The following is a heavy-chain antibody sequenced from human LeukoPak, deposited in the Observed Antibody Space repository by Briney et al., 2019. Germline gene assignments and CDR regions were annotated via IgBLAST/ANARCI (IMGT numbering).Heavy chain of an antibody. J-gene: IGHJ4*02. CDR2: MNPNSGNT. CDR1: GYTFTSYD. CDR3: ARNVPSTGDFVY. Sequence: GASVKVSCKASGYTFTSYDINWVRQATGQGLERMGWMNPNSGNTGYAQKFQGRVTMTRDTSISTAYMELSSLTSEDTAVYYCARNVPSTGDFVYWGQGTLVTASS. D-gene: IGHD3-10*01. V-gene: IGHV1-8*01.